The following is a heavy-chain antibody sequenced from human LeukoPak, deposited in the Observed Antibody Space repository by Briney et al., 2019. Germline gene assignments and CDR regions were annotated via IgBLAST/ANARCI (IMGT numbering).Heavy chain of an antibody. V-gene: IGHV3-7*04. CDR3: ARDVRPDY. CDR1: GFTFSSCW. D-gene: IGHD6-6*01. CDR2: IKQDGTEK. Sequence: AGGSLRLSCAASGFTFSSCWMSWVRQAPGEGLEWVANIKQDGTEKYYMDSVKGRFSISRDDAKNSLYLQMNALRAEDTAVYYCARDVRPDYWGQGTLVTVST. J-gene: IGHJ4*02.